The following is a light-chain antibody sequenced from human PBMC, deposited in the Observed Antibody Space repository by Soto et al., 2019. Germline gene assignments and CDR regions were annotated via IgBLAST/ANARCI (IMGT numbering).Light chain of an antibody. CDR2: KAS. Sequence: DIQMTQFPSTLSASIGDRVTITCRASQSVSTWLAWYQQKPGKAPKVLIYKASSLQSGVPSRFSGSGSGTEFTLTISSLQPDDFGTYYCQHYYSYWWTFGQGTKVEIK. V-gene: IGKV1-5*03. CDR1: QSVSTW. CDR3: QHYYSYWWT. J-gene: IGKJ1*01.